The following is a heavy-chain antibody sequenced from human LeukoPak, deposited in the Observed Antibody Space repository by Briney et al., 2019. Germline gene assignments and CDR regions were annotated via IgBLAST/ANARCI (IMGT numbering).Heavy chain of an antibody. J-gene: IGHJ6*02. CDR2: INPNSGGT. D-gene: IGHD4-11*01. V-gene: IGHV1-2*02. CDR3: ARDLAKDYSNYGFLGYYYYGMDV. CDR1: GYTFTGYY. Sequence: ASVKVSCKASGYTFTGYYMHWVRQAPGQGLEWMGWINPNSGGTNYAQKFQGRVTMTRDTSISTAYMELSRLGSDDTAVYYCARDLAKDYSNYGFLGYYYYGMDVWGQGTTVTVSS.